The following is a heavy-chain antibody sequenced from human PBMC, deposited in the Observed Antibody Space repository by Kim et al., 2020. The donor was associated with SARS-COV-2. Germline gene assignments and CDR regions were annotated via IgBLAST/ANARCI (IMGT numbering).Heavy chain of an antibody. J-gene: IGHJ3*02. Sequence: SETLSLTCTVSGGSISSSGYYWGWIRQTPGKGLEWIGSIYYSGSTYYNPSLKSRVTISADTSKNQFSLRLSSVTAADTAVYYCARTQPYSGSLDPDAFD. CDR1: GGSISSSGYY. D-gene: IGHD6-13*01. CDR3: ARTQPYSGSLDPDAFD. CDR2: IYYSGST. V-gene: IGHV4-39*01.